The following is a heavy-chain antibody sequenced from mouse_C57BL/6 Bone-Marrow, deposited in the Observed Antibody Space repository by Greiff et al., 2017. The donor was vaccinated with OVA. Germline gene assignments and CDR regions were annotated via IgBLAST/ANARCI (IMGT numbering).Heavy chain of an antibody. Sequence: LVESGAELVRPGASVTLSCKASGYTFTDYEMHWVKQTPVHGLEWIGAIDPETGGTAYNQKFKGKAILTADKSSSTAYMELRSLTSEDSAVYYCDTLYYGSSLYAMDYWGQGTSVTVSS. CDR1: GYTFTDYE. CDR2: IDPETGGT. V-gene: IGHV1-15*01. J-gene: IGHJ4*01. CDR3: DTLYYGSSLYAMDY. D-gene: IGHD1-1*01.